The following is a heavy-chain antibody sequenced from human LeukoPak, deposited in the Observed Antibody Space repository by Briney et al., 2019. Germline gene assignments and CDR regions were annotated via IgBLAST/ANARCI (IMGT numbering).Heavy chain of an antibody. CDR1: GFTFSRYS. CDR2: ISSSSSTI. D-gene: IGHD3-10*01. V-gene: IGHV3-48*01. J-gene: IGHJ4*02. Sequence: PGGSLRLSCAASGFTFSRYSMNWVRQAPGKGLEWVSYISSSSSTIYYADSVKGRFTISRDNAKNSLYLQMNSLRAEDTAVYYCARLRGPHYWGQGTLVTVSS. CDR3: ARLRGPHY.